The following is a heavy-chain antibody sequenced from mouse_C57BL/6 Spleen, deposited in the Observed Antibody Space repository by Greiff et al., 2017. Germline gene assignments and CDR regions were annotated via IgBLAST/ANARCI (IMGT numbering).Heavy chain of an antibody. Sequence: VQLQQPGTELVKPGASVKLSCKASGYTFTSYWMHWVKQRPGQGLEWIGNINPSNGGTNYKEKFKSKATLTVDKSSSTAYMQLSSLTSEDSAVYYCARYGNYVWYFDVWGTGTTVTVSS. V-gene: IGHV1-53*01. CDR3: ARYGNYVWYFDV. D-gene: IGHD2-1*01. CDR1: GYTFTSYW. J-gene: IGHJ1*03. CDR2: INPSNGGT.